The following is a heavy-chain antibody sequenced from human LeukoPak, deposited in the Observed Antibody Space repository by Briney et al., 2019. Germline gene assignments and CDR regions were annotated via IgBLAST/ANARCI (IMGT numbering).Heavy chain of an antibody. CDR2: IRLDGGEK. CDR1: GFTLSSYW. D-gene: IGHD6-13*01. V-gene: IGHV3-7*01. J-gene: IGHJ4*01. CDR3: ARDGAAAGLYFDL. Sequence: GGSLRLSCAVSGFTLSSYWMNWVRQAPGKGLEWVASIRLDGGEKSYVDSVKGRFTISRDNTKNSLYLQMSSLGAEDTAVYFCARDGAAAGLYFDLWGQGTLVTVSS.